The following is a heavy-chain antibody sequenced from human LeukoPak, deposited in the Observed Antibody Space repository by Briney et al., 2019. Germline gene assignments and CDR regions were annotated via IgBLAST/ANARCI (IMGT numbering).Heavy chain of an antibody. CDR2: IYSGGST. CDR1: GFTVSSNY. D-gene: IGHD1-26*01. J-gene: IGHJ4*02. Sequence: PGGSLRLSCAASGFTVSSNYMSWVRQAPGKGLEWVSVIYSGGSTYYADSVKGRFTISRDNSKNTLYFQMNSLRAEDTAVYYCARDLSGSYFFDYWGQGTLVTVSS. V-gene: IGHV3-66*02. CDR3: ARDLSGSYFFDY.